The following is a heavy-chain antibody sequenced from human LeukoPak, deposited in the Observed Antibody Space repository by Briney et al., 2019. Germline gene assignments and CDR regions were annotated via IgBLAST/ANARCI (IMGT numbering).Heavy chain of an antibody. CDR3: ASFYAPDRGIESQNLVTVY. Sequence: ASVKVSCKASGYTFTAYYIHWVRQAPGQGLEWMGWINPNSGGTEYAQKFQGRVTLTRDTSINTAYMELSRLRSDATAVYYCASFYAPDRGIESQNLVTVYWGQGTLVSVSS. CDR2: INPNSGGT. D-gene: IGHD2/OR15-2a*01. J-gene: IGHJ4*02. V-gene: IGHV1-2*02. CDR1: GYTFTAYY.